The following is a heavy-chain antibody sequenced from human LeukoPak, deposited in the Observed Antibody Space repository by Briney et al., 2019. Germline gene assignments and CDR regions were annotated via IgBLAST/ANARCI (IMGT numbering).Heavy chain of an antibody. Sequence: SVKVSCKASGGTFSSYTISWVRQAPGQGLEWMGRIIPILGIADYAQKFQGRVTITADKSTSTAYMELSSLRSEDTAVYYCARALYCSSTSCYYYYGMGVWGQGTTVTVSS. D-gene: IGHD2-2*01. V-gene: IGHV1-69*02. CDR2: IIPILGIA. CDR1: GGTFSSYT. CDR3: ARALYCSSTSCYYYYGMGV. J-gene: IGHJ6*02.